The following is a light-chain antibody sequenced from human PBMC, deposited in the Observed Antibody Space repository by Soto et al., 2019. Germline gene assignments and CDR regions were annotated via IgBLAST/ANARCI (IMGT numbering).Light chain of an antibody. V-gene: IGLV2-14*01. CDR3: SSYTTSGTPV. CDR1: SSDVGGYNY. Sequence: QSALTQPASVSGSPGQSITISCTGTSSDVGGYNYLSWYQQHPGKAPKVMIYEVSNRPSGVSNRFSGSKSGNTASLTISGLQAEDEAAYFCSSYTTSGTPVFGGGTKLTV. J-gene: IGLJ3*02. CDR2: EVS.